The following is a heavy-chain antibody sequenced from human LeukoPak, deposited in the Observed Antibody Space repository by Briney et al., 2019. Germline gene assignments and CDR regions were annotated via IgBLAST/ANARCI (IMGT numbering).Heavy chain of an antibody. CDR2: INHSGST. V-gene: IGHV4-34*01. D-gene: IGHD2-2*01. Sequence: SETLSLTCAVYGGSFSGYYWSWIRQPPGKGLEWIGEINHSGSTNYNPSLESRVTISVDTSKNQFSLKLSSVTAADTAVYYCARSLVVPAAMGWFDPWGQGTLVTVSS. CDR1: GGSFSGYY. J-gene: IGHJ5*02. CDR3: ARSLVVPAAMGWFDP.